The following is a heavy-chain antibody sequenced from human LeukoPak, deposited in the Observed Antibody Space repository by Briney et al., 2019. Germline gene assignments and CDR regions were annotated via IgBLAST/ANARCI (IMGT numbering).Heavy chain of an antibody. CDR3: ARVPGDTMVRGVQGGRYYYYGMDV. V-gene: IGHV1-69*06. D-gene: IGHD3-10*01. J-gene: IGHJ6*04. CDR2: IIPIFGTA. CDR1: GGTFSSYA. Sequence: GSSVKVSCKASGGTFSSYAISWVRQAPGQGLEWMGGIIPIFGTANYAQKFQGRVTITADKSTSTAYMELSSLRSEDTAVYYCARVPGDTMVRGVQGGRYYYYGMDVWGKGTTVTVSS.